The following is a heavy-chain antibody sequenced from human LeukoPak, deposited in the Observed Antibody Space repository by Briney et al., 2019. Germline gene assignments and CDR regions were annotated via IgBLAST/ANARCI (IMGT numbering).Heavy chain of an antibody. V-gene: IGHV3-15*01. CDR3: SAQGFNYGLDY. Sequence: PGGSLRLSCAGSGFSFSNYAMSWVRQAPGKGLEWVGRIKSKTAGGTTDYAAPVKGRFAISRDDSKNTLYLQMNSLKTEDTAVYYCSAQGFNYGLDYWGQGALVTVSS. J-gene: IGHJ4*02. D-gene: IGHD5-18*01. CDR1: GFSFSNYA. CDR2: IKSKTAGGTT.